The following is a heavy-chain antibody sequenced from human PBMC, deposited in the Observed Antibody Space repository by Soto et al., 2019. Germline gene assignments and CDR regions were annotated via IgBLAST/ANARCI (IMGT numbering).Heavy chain of an antibody. Sequence: SSETLSLTCIVSGASISGFYWSWIRQPPGKGLEWIGYIHESGSTNYNPSLKSRITISVDTSKSQFTLKLTSVTAADTAVYYCAAIPTDYYYYNMDVWGQGTTVTVSS. D-gene: IGHD2-2*02. CDR1: GASISGFY. CDR3: AAIPTDYYYYNMDV. V-gene: IGHV4-59*01. CDR2: IHESGST. J-gene: IGHJ6*01.